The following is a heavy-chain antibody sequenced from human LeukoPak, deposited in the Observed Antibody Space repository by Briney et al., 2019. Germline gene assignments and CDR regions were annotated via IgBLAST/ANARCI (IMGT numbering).Heavy chain of an antibody. CDR1: GYTFTSDY. D-gene: IGHD3-3*01. Sequence: GASVKVSCKASGYTFTSDYINWVRQATGQGLEWMGWMNPNSGNTGYAQKFQGRVTMTRDTSISTAYMELSRLRSDDTAVYYCARDTYYDFWSGYYPLWGQGTLVTVSS. J-gene: IGHJ4*02. CDR2: MNPNSGNT. V-gene: IGHV1-8*01. CDR3: ARDTYYDFWSGYYPL.